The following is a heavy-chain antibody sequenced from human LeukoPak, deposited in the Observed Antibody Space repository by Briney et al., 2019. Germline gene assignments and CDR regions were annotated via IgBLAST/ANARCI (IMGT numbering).Heavy chain of an antibody. Sequence: GGSLRLSCAASGFTFTNYAMSWVRQAPGKGLEWVSGISSGGGGSTYYADSVKGRFTVSRDNSKNTLYMQMNSLRVEDTAVYYCPRKYDSSGYYDHWGQGTLVTVSS. D-gene: IGHD3-22*01. J-gene: IGHJ4*02. CDR1: GFTFTNYA. V-gene: IGHV3-23*01. CDR3: PRKYDSSGYYDH. CDR2: ISSGGGGST.